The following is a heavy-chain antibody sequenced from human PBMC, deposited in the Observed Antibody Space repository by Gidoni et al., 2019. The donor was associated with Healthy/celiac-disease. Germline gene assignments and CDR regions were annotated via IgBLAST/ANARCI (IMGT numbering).Heavy chain of an antibody. V-gene: IGHV2-26*01. Sequence: TLKQSGPVLVNTTETLTQTSTVSGYSLSNARMGVSWLRQPPRHALEWLAHIYSNDEKSYSTSLKGRLTISNDTSKSQVVLTMTNMDPVDTATYYYARIPPHSSGLRCFDYWGQGTLVTVSS. CDR1: GYSLSNARMG. CDR2: IYSNDEK. J-gene: IGHJ4*02. CDR3: ARIPPHSSGLRCFDY. D-gene: IGHD6-19*01.